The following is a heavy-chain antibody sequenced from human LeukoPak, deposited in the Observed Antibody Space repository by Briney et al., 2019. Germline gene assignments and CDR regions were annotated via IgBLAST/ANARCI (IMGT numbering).Heavy chain of an antibody. V-gene: IGHV7-4-1*02. J-gene: IGHJ4*02. D-gene: IGHD4-17*01. Sequence: ASVKVSCKASGYTFTSYAMNWVRQAPGQGLEWMGWINTNTGNPTYARGFTGRFVFSLDTPVSTAYLQISSLKAEDTAVYYCASSATVTTREDFNYFDYWGQGTLVTVSS. CDR2: INTNTGNP. CDR3: ASSATVTTREDFNYFDY. CDR1: GYTFTSYA.